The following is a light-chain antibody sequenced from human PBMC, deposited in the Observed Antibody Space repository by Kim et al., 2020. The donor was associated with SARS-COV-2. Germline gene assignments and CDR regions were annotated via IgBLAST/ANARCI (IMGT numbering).Light chain of an antibody. V-gene: IGLV2-8*01. Sequence: QSALTQSPSASGSPGQSVTISCTGTSSNVGNYNFVSWYQQHPGKAPKLMIYEVNKRPSGVPDRFSGSKSGNTASLTVSGLQTEDEANYYCSSYAGSNNVVFGGGTQLTVL. CDR1: SSNVGNYNF. CDR3: SSYAGSNNVV. J-gene: IGLJ3*02. CDR2: EVN.